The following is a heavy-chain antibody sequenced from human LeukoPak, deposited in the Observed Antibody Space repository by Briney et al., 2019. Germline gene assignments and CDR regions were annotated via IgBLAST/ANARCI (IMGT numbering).Heavy chain of an antibody. CDR3: ARDYRVDY. Sequence: ETLSLTCTVSGDSISGSSYYWGWIRQPPGKGLVWVSRINSDGSSTSYADSVKGRFTISRDNVKNTLYLQMNSLRAEDTAVYYCARDYRVDYWGQGTLVTVSS. CDR2: INSDGSST. V-gene: IGHV3-74*01. CDR1: GDSISGSSYY. J-gene: IGHJ4*02. D-gene: IGHD1-14*01.